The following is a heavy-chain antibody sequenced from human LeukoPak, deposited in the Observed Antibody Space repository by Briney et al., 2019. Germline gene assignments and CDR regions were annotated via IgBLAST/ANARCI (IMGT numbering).Heavy chain of an antibody. CDR3: ARRRRIAAAGTDAFDI. CDR2: VYYSGST. CDR1: GGSMSSYF. V-gene: IGHV4-59*08. Sequence: SETLSLTCSVSGGSMSSYFWSWIRQSPGKGLEWIGYVYYSGSTNYNPSLKSRVTISADTSTNQFSLKLNSVTAADTAVYYCARRRRIAAAGTDAFDIWGQGTMVTVSS. D-gene: IGHD6-13*01. J-gene: IGHJ3*02.